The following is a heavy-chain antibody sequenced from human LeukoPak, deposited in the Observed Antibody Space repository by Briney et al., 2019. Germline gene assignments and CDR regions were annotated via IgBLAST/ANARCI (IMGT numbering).Heavy chain of an antibody. V-gene: IGHV3-23*01. CDR1: GFTFSSYA. Sequence: GASLRLSCAASGFTFSSYAMSWVRQAPGKGLEWVSAISGSGGSTYYADSVKGRFTISRDNSKNTLYLQMNSLRAEDTAVYYCANLGYGYYYYGMDAWGQGTTVTVSS. D-gene: IGHD7-27*01. CDR2: ISGSGGST. J-gene: IGHJ6*02. CDR3: ANLGYGYYYYGMDA.